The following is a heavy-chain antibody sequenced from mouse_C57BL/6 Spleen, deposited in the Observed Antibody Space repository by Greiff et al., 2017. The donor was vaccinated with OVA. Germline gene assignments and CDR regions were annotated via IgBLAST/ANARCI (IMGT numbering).Heavy chain of an antibody. CDR2: INPNNGGA. CDR1: GYTFTDYY. Sequence: VQLQQSGPELVKPGASVKISCKASGYTFTDYYMNWVKQSHGKSLEWIGDINPNNGGASYNQKFKGKATLTVDKSSSTAYMELRSLTSEDSAVYYCARWGQPGYWFAYWGQGTLVTVSA. J-gene: IGHJ3*01. V-gene: IGHV1-26*01. CDR3: ARWGQPGYWFAY. D-gene: IGHD3-3*01.